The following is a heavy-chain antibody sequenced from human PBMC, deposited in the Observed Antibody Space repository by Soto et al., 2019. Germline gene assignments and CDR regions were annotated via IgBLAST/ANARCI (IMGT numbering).Heavy chain of an antibody. J-gene: IGHJ4*02. Sequence: PGESLKISCKGSGYSFTYYWIAWVRQMSGKGLELMGIIYPDDSDTRYSPSFQGQVTISVDKSISIAYLQWSSLRASDTAMYYCARVLTLRYSDWFFREFDYWGQGTQVTVSS. CDR1: GYSFTYYW. V-gene: IGHV5-51*01. CDR3: ARVLTLRYSDWFFREFDY. D-gene: IGHD3-9*01. CDR2: IYPDDSDT.